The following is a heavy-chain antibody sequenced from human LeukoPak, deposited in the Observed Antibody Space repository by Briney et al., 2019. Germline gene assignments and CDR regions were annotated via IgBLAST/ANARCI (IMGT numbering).Heavy chain of an antibody. Sequence: SSETLSLTCAVYGGSFSGYYWSWIRQPPGKGLEWIGEINHSGSTNYNPSLKSRVTISVDTSKNQFSLKLSSVTAADTAVYYCARASYAVIDYWGQGTLVTVSS. CDR2: INHSGST. V-gene: IGHV4-34*01. CDR1: GGSFSGYY. J-gene: IGHJ4*02. D-gene: IGHD2-2*01. CDR3: ARASYAVIDY.